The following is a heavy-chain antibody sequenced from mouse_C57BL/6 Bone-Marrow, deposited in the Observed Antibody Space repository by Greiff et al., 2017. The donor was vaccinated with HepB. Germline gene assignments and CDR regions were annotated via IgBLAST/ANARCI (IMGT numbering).Heavy chain of an antibody. Sequence: QVQLQQSDAELVKPGASVTISCKVSGYTFTDHTIHWMKQRPEQGLEWIGYIYPRDGSTKYNEKFKGKATLTADKSSSTAYMKLNSLTSEDSAVYFCARLNYYGSFYYAMDYWGQGTSVTVSS. D-gene: IGHD1-1*01. J-gene: IGHJ4*01. V-gene: IGHV1-78*01. CDR3: ARLNYYGSFYYAMDY. CDR2: IYPRDGST. CDR1: GYTFTDHT.